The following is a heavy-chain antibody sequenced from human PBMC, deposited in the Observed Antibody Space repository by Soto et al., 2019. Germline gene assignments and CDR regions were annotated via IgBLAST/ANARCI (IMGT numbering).Heavy chain of an antibody. D-gene: IGHD6-19*01. CDR3: ARARNSGWYFYAFDI. J-gene: IGHJ3*02. CDR1: GGSISSGDYY. V-gene: IGHV4-30-4*01. Sequence: QVQLQESGPGLVKPSQTLSLTCTVSGGSISSGDYYWSWIRQPPGKGLEWIGYIYYSGSTYYNPSRKSRVTISVDTSKNQFSLKLSSVTAADTAVYYCARARNSGWYFYAFDIWGQGTMVTVSS. CDR2: IYYSGST.